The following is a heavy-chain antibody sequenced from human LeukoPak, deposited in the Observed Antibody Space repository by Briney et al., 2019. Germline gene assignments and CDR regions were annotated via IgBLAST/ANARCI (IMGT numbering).Heavy chain of an antibody. CDR3: AKGNFTYYDFWSGYSVKNYMDV. D-gene: IGHD3-3*01. V-gene: IGHV4-59*01. J-gene: IGHJ6*03. Sequence: PSETLSLTCTVSGGSISSYYWSWMRQPPGKGLEWIGYIYYSGSTNYNPSLRSRVTISVDTSKNQFSLKLSSVTAADTAVYYCAKGNFTYYDFWSGYSVKNYMDVWGKGTTVTVSS. CDR2: IYYSGST. CDR1: GGSISSYY.